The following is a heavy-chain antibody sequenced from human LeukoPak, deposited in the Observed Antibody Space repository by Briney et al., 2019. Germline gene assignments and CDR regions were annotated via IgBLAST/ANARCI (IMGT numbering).Heavy chain of an antibody. CDR1: GFTFSSRT. J-gene: IGHJ4*02. CDR3: ARSSWPYFDY. V-gene: IGHV3-7*03. Sequence: GGSLRLSCAASGFTFSSRTMTWVRQAPGKGLEWVANIKQDGSEKYYVDSVKGRFTISRDNAKNSLYLQMNSLRAEDTAVYYCARSSWPYFDYWGQGTLVTVSS. CDR2: IKQDGSEK. D-gene: IGHD6-13*01.